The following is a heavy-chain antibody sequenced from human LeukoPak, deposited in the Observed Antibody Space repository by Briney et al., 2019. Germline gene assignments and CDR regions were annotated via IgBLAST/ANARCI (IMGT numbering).Heavy chain of an antibody. V-gene: IGHV1-46*01. CDR2: INPSGGST. Sequence: ASVKVSCKASGYTFTSYYMHWVRQAPGQGLEWMGIINPSGGSTSYAQKFQGRVTMTRDMSTSTVYMELSSLRSEDTAVYYCARLFGQLVGKYYYYYYYMDVWGKGTTVTVSS. D-gene: IGHD6-6*01. CDR3: ARLFGQLVGKYYYYYYYMDV. CDR1: GYTFTSYY. J-gene: IGHJ6*03.